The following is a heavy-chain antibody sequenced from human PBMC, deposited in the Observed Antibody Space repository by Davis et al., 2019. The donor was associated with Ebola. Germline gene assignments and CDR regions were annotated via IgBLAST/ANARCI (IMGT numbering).Heavy chain of an antibody. V-gene: IGHV2-5*02. CDR1: GFSLSTSGVG. CDR2: IYWDDDK. D-gene: IGHD3-3*01. CDR3: AHIRLATTIFGVNYFDY. Sequence: SGTTLVKPTQTLTLTCTFSGFSLSTSGVGVGWIRQPPGKALEWLALIYWDDDKRYNPSLKSRLTITKDTSKNQVVLTMTNMDPVDTATYYCAHIRLATTIFGVNYFDYWGQGTLVTVSS. J-gene: IGHJ4*02.